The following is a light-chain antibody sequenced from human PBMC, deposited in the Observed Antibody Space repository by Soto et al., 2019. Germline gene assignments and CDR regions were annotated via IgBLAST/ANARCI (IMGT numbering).Light chain of an antibody. V-gene: IGKV4-1*01. CDR2: LAS. Sequence: DIVMTQSPDSLAVSLGERATINFKSSQSVLYSSNNKNYLAWYQQRPGQPPKLLIYLASTRESGVPDRFSGSGSGTDFTLTITSLQAEDVAVYYCQQYESTPPTFGQGNKLEIK. CDR3: QQYESTPPT. J-gene: IGKJ2*01. CDR1: QSVLYSSNNKNY.